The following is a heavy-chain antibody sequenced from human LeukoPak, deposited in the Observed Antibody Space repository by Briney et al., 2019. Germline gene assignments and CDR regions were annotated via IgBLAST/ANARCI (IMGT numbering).Heavy chain of an antibody. V-gene: IGHV1-46*01. J-gene: IGHJ4*02. Sequence: ASVKVSCKASGYTFTSYGISWVRQAPGQGLEWMGIINPSGGSTSYAQKFQGRVTMTRDTSTSTVYMELRSLRSDDTAVYYCARDLRSGSYEDYWGQGTLVTVSS. CDR1: GYTFTSYG. CDR2: INPSGGST. CDR3: ARDLRSGSYEDY. D-gene: IGHD1-26*01.